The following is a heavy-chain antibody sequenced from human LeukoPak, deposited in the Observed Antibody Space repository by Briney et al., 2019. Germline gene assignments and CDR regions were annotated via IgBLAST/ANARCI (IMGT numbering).Heavy chain of an antibody. Sequence: GGSLRLSCAASGFTFSNYGMHWVRQAPGKGLEWVANIKQDGSEKYYVDSVKGRFTISRDNAKNSLYLQMNSLRAEDTAVYYCASGLSGSYLDYWGQGTLVTVSS. CDR3: ASGLSGSYLDY. CDR1: GFTFSNYG. D-gene: IGHD1-26*01. CDR2: IKQDGSEK. V-gene: IGHV3-7*01. J-gene: IGHJ4*02.